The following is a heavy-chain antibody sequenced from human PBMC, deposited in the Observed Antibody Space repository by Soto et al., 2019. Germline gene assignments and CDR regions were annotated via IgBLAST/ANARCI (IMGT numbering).Heavy chain of an antibody. D-gene: IGHD5-18*01. CDR1: GGTFSSYA. CDR3: AREYSYGYHGGDSYYYYGMDV. J-gene: IGHJ6*02. V-gene: IGHV1-69*13. CDR2: IIPIFGTA. Sequence: GASVKVSCKASGGTFSSYAISWVRQAPGQGLEWMGGIIPIFGTANYAQKFQGRVTITADESTSTAYMELSSLRSEDTAVYYCAREYSYGYHGGDSYYYYGMDVWGQGTTVTVSS.